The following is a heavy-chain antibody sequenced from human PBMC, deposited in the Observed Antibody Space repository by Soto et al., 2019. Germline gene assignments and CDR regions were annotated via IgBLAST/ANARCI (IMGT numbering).Heavy chain of an antibody. V-gene: IGHV3-23*01. CDR3: AKDPNYYDSSGYYLEYFQH. CDR1: GFTFSSYA. CDR2: ISGSGGST. Sequence: GSLRLSCAASGFTFSSYAMSWVRQAPGKGLEWVSAISGSGGSTYYADSVKGRLTISRDNSKNTLYLQMNSLRAEDTAVYYCAKDPNYYDSSGYYLEYFQHWGQGTLVTVSS. J-gene: IGHJ1*01. D-gene: IGHD3-22*01.